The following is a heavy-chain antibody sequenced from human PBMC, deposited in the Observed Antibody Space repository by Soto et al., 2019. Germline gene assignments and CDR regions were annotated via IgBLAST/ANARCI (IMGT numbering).Heavy chain of an antibody. CDR2: INTNSGGT. V-gene: IGHV1-2*02. J-gene: IGHJ5*02. D-gene: IGHD6-19*01. CDR3: ARDLRGSSAWIDP. CDR1: GYTFTDYH. Sequence: QVELVQSGTEVKKPGASVKVSCKASGYTFTDYHMHWVRQAPGQGLEWLGWINTNSGGTNYPQKFQGRVPMTRDTSINTAYMEMNRLTSDDTAVYFCARDLRGSSAWIDPWGQGTLVTVSS.